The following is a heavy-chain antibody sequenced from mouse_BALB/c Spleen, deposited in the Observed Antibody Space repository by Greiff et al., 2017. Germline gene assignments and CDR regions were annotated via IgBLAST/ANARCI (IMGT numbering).Heavy chain of an antibody. Sequence: EVKLVESGGGLVKPGGSLKLSCAASGFTFSSYTMSWVRQTPEKRLEWVATISSGGSYTYYPDSVKGRFTISRDNAKNTLYLQMSSLKSEDTAMYYCTREGDEAWFAYWGQGTLVTVSA. V-gene: IGHV5-6-4*01. CDR3: TREGDEAWFAY. J-gene: IGHJ3*01. CDR1: GFTFSSYT. CDR2: ISSGGSYT.